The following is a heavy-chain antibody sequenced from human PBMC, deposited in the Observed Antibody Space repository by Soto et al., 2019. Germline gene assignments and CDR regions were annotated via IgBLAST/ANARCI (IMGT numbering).Heavy chain of an antibody. CDR3: ARDRGSYSWFDP. D-gene: IGHD1-26*01. CDR2: INAGNGNT. CDR1: GYTFTSYA. V-gene: IGHV1-3*01. Sequence: QVQLVQSGAEVKKPGASVKVSCKASGYTFTSYAMHWVRQAPGQRLEWMGWINAGNGNTKYSQKFQGRVTITRDTSASTADMELSSLRSEDTAVYYCARDRGSYSWFDPWGQGTLVTVSS. J-gene: IGHJ5*02.